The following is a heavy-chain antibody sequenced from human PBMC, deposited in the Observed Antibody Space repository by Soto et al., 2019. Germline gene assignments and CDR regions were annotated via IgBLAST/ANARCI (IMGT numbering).Heavy chain of an antibody. CDR1: GFTFGNAW. CDR2: IKSKTDGGTT. D-gene: IGHD5-12*01. Sequence: GGSLRLSCAASGFTFGNAWMNWIRQAPGKGLEWVGRIKSKTDGGTTDYAAPVKGRFTISRDDSKNTLYLQMNSPKTEDTAVYYCTTARYSGYPYYFDYWGQGTLVTVSS. J-gene: IGHJ4*02. CDR3: TTARYSGYPYYFDY. V-gene: IGHV3-15*07.